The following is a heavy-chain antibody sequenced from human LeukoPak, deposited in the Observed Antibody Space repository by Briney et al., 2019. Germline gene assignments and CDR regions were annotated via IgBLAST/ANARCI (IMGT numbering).Heavy chain of an antibody. J-gene: IGHJ4*02. CDR3: ARDRYYYDSSGYTQLDY. CDR1: GGSISSYY. CDR2: IYYSGST. V-gene: IGHV4-59*12. D-gene: IGHD3-22*01. Sequence: SETLSLTCTVSGGSISSYYWSWIRQPPGKGLEWIGYIYYSGSTNYNPSLKSRVTISVDTSKNQFSLKLSSVTAADTAVYYCARDRYYYDSSGYTQLDYWGQGTLVTVSS.